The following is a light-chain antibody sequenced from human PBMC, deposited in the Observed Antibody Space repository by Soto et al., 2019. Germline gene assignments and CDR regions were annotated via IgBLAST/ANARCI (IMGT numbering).Light chain of an antibody. CDR3: QQYGRSFS. Sequence: EIVLTQSPGTLSLSPGERATLSCRASQTVSSNYLAWYQQKPGQAPRLLIYGASSRATGIPDRFSGSGSGTDFTLTISGLEPEDFAVYYCQQYGRSFSFGQGTKLEIE. CDR2: GAS. J-gene: IGKJ2*03. V-gene: IGKV3-20*01. CDR1: QTVSSNY.